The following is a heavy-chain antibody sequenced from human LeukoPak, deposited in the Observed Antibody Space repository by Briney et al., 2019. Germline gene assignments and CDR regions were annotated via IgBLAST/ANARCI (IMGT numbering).Heavy chain of an antibody. CDR3: AKHLTWLPHQYYFDY. J-gene: IGHJ4*02. CDR2: ISGSGGST. D-gene: IGHD3-9*01. V-gene: IGHV3-23*01. Sequence: GGSLRLSCAASGFTFSNYAMTWVRQAPGKGLEWVSFISGSGGSTYYADSVKGRFTISRDNSKNTLYLQMNSLRAEDTAVYYCAKHLTWLPHQYYFDYWGQGTLVTVSS. CDR1: GFTFSNYA.